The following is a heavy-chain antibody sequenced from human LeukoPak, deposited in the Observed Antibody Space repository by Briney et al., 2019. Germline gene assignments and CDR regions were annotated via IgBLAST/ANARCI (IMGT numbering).Heavy chain of an antibody. CDR2: ISVGGDYI. D-gene: IGHD6-19*01. CDR1: GFTFGSSP. CDR3: AKIAVSVLWYFDL. J-gene: IGHJ2*01. Sequence: PGGSLRLSCEATGFTFGSSPMSWVRQAPGKGLEWVSSISVGGDYIYYADSVRGRFTISRDNSKSTMYLQMNSLRAEDTAVYYCAKIAVSVLWYFDLWGRGTLVTVSS. V-gene: IGHV3-23*01.